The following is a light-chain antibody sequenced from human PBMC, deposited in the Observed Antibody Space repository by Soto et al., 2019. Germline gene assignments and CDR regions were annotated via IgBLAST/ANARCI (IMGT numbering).Light chain of an antibody. J-gene: IGLJ3*02. CDR2: EVT. CDR1: SSDFGNFNY. Sequence: QSALTQPASVSGSPGQSITISCTGASSDFGNFNYVSWYQQHPGKVPKLIIYEVTSRPSGVSNRFSGSKSDNTASLTISGLQAEDEAYYYCSSYTSINTQLFGGGTKVPVL. V-gene: IGLV2-14*01. CDR3: SSYTSINTQL.